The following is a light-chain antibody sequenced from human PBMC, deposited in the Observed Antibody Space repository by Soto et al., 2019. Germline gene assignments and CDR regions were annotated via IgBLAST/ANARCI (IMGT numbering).Light chain of an antibody. CDR2: DVN. V-gene: IGLV2-14*01. Sequence: LTQPASVSGSPGQSIAISCTGTSSDVGGYNYVCWYQQHPGKAPKLMIYDVNIRPSGVSDRFSGSKSGNTASLTISGLQAQDEADYYCSSYTSSNTLVFGTGTKVTVL. CDR1: SSDVGGYNY. J-gene: IGLJ1*01. CDR3: SSYTSSNTLV.